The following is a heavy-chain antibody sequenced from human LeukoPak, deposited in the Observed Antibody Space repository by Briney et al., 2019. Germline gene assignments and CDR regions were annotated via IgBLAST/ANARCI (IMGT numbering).Heavy chain of an antibody. Sequence: SETLSLTCTVSGASISSYYWSWIRQPPGKGLEWIGYIYYSGSTNYNPSLKSRVTISVDTSKNQFSLKLSSVTAADTAVYYCASPPYGDYEYFQHWGQGTLVTVSS. CDR2: IYYSGST. D-gene: IGHD4-17*01. J-gene: IGHJ1*01. V-gene: IGHV4-59*08. CDR1: GASISSYY. CDR3: ASPPYGDYEYFQH.